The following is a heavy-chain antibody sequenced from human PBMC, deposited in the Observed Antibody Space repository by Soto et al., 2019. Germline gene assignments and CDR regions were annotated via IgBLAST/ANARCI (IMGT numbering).Heavy chain of an antibody. Sequence: GAXXXVSCKASGGTFTSYAVTWVRQAPGQGLEWVGGIVPMFGTANHAQKFQGRVSLTADESTSTAYMELSSLRSDDTAVYYCARDGDLRHFYWRCPLGGGWFDSCGQGTLVTVSS. D-gene: IGHD2-21*01. J-gene: IGHJ5*01. CDR1: GGTFTSYA. CDR2: IVPMFGTA. CDR3: ARDGDLRHFYWRCPLGGGWFDS. V-gene: IGHV1-69*13.